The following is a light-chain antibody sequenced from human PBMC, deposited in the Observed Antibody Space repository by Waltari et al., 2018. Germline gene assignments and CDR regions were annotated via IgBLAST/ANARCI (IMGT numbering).Light chain of an antibody. CDR3: QQRSNWLTWT. V-gene: IGKV3-11*01. CDR2: DAS. CDR1: QSVSSY. J-gene: IGKJ1*01. Sequence: LTQSPATLSLSPGERATLSCRASQSVSSYLAWYQQKPGQAPRLLIYDASNRATGIPARFSGSGSGTDFTLTISSLEPEDFAVYYCQQRSNWLTWTFGQGTKVEIK.